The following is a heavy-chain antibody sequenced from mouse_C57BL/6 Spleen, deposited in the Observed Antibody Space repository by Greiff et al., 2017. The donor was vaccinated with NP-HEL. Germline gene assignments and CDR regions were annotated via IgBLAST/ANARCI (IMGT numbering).Heavy chain of an antibody. V-gene: IGHV1-53*01. Sequence: QVQLQQPGTELVKPGASVKLSCKASGYTFTSYWMHWVKQRPGQGLEWIGNINPSNGGTNYNEKFKSKATLTVDKSSSTAFMQLSSLTSEDSAVYDCARAPITTVVARYFDVWGTGTTVTVSS. CDR2: INPSNGGT. J-gene: IGHJ1*03. CDR3: ARAPITTVVARYFDV. CDR1: GYTFTSYW. D-gene: IGHD1-1*01.